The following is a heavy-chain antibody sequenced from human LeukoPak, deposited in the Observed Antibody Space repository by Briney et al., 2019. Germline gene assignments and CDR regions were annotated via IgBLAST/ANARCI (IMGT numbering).Heavy chain of an antibody. CDR3: ARVAYSGYVDY. D-gene: IGHD5-12*01. CDR2: IHYSGST. Sequence: SETLSLTCTVSGGSISRYYWSWIRQPPGKGLEWIGYIHYSGSTNYNASLKSGVTILADTSKNQFSVRLSSVTAADTAVYYCARVAYSGYVDYWGQGILVTVSS. CDR1: GGSISRYY. V-gene: IGHV4-59*01. J-gene: IGHJ4*02.